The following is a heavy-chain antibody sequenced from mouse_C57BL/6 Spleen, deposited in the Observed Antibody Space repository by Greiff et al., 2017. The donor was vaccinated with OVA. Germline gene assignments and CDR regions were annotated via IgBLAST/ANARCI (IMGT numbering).Heavy chain of an antibody. CDR2: ISDGGSYT. CDR1: GFTFSSYA. V-gene: IGHV5-4*01. Sequence: EVHLVESGGGLVKPGGSLKLSCAASGFTFSSYAMSWVRQTPEKRLEWVATISDGGSYTYYPDNVKGRFTISRDNAKNNLYLQMSHLKSEDTAMYYCARGGDSSGLDYWGQGTTLTVSS. CDR3: ARGGDSSGLDY. D-gene: IGHD3-2*02. J-gene: IGHJ2*01.